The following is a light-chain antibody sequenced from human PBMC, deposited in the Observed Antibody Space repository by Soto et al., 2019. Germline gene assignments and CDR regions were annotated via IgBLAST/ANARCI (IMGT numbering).Light chain of an antibody. V-gene: IGKV1-5*03. CDR1: QNIYIW. CDR2: KAS. Sequence: DLQMTQSPSTLSASVGDRVTITCRASQNIYIWLAWYQKKPGKAPNLLIYKASTLQSGVPSRFSGNGSGTEFPLTITSLQPDDSATYYCQQYNGLPTWTFGQWTKVDIK. J-gene: IGKJ1*01. CDR3: QQYNGLPTWT.